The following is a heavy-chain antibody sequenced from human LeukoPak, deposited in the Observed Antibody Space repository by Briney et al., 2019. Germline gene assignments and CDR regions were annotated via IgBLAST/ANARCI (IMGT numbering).Heavy chain of an antibody. CDR2: ISSSSSTI. Sequence: PGGFLRLSCAASGFTFSSYSMNWVRQAPGKGLEWVSYISSSSSTIYYADSVKGRFTISRDNAKNSLYLQMNSLRAEDTAVYYCARVMYYDFWSGPSGYAFDIWGQGTMVTVSS. J-gene: IGHJ3*02. V-gene: IGHV3-48*04. D-gene: IGHD3-3*01. CDR3: ARVMYYDFWSGPSGYAFDI. CDR1: GFTFSSYS.